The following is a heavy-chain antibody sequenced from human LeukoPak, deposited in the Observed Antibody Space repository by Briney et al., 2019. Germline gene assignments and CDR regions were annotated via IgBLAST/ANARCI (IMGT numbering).Heavy chain of an antibody. J-gene: IGHJ4*02. CDR1: GYAFASYW. D-gene: IGHD3-3*01. CDR2: IYPDDSDT. CDR3: ARFEGKHEDRRSFYYFDH. Sequence: GESLKISCRVSGYAFASYWIGWVRQVSGKGLEWMGIIYPDDSDTKYSPSFQGQVAFSADKSVNTAYLQWSSLKASDSAMYYCARFEGKHEDRRSFYYFDHWGQGNLVTRSS. V-gene: IGHV5-51*01.